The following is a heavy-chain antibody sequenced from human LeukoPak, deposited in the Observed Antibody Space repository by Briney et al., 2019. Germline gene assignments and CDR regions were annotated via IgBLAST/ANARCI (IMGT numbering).Heavy chain of an antibody. Sequence: GGSLRLSCAASGFTFCSYGIHWVRQAPGKGLEWVAVISYDGSNKYYADSVKGRFTISRDNSKNKLYLQMKSLRGEDTAVYYCAKDLTQYNNWFDPWGQGTLVTVSS. CDR2: ISYDGSNK. CDR3: AKDLTQYNNWFDP. V-gene: IGHV3-30*18. CDR1: GFTFCSYG. D-gene: IGHD1-1*01. J-gene: IGHJ5*02.